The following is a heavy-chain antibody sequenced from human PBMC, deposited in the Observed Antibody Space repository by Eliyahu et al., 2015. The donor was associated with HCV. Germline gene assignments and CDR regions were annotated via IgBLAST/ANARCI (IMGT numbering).Heavy chain of an antibody. D-gene: IGHD3-10*02. CDR3: ARQSIPHFTRRRGSYNFRDPYDDAFDL. Sequence: QFQLQESGPGLVKPSETLSLTCNVFGXSVSNNSYYWXWIRQPPGKGLEWVGNIYYSGGPYYNPSLKSRATLSVDASKNQFSLKLTSVTATDTAIYYCARQSIPHFTRRRGSYNFRDPYDDAFDLWGQGTMVTVSS. V-gene: IGHV4-39*01. J-gene: IGHJ3*01. CDR1: GXSVSNNSYY. CDR2: IYYSGGP.